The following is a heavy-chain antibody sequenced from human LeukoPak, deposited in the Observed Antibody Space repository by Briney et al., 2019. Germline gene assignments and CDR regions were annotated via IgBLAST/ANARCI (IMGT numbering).Heavy chain of an antibody. J-gene: IGHJ4*02. CDR2: INPNSGGT. V-gene: IGHV1-2*06. D-gene: IGHD6-6*01. CDR1: GYTFTGYY. CDR3: ARDYSSSSGGFDY. Sequence: ASVKVSCKASGYTFTGYYMHWVRQAPGQGLEWMGRINPNSGGTNYAQKFQGRVTMTRDTSISTAYMELSRLRSDDTAVYYCARDYSSSSGGFDYWGQGTLVTVSS.